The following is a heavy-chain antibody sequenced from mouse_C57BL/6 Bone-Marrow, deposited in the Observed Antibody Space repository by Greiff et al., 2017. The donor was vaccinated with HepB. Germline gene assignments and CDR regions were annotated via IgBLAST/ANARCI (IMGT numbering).Heavy chain of an antibody. V-gene: IGHV14-1*01. CDR3: TTPYYYGSTFDY. Sequence: VQLQQSGAELVRPGASVKLSCTASGFNIKDYYMHWVKQRPEQGLEWIGRIDPEDGDTEYAPKFQGKATMTADTSSNTAYLQLSSLTAEDTAVYYCTTPYYYGSTFDYWGQGTTLTVSS. CDR2: IDPEDGDT. D-gene: IGHD1-1*01. CDR1: GFNIKDYY. J-gene: IGHJ2*01.